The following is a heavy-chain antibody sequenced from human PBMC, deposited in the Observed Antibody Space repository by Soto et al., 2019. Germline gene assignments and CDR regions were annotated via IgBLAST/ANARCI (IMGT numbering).Heavy chain of an antibody. CDR1: GGSISSYY. V-gene: IGHV4-34*01. J-gene: IGHJ4*02. CDR2: IYHSGST. D-gene: IGHD2-8*02. CDR3: ARDKITGLFDY. Sequence: PSXTLSLTCTVSGGSISSYYWSCIRQPPGTGLEWIGEIYHSGSTNYNPSLKSRVTISVDTSKNQFSLKLTSVTAADTAVYYCARDKITGLFDYWGQGTLVTVSS.